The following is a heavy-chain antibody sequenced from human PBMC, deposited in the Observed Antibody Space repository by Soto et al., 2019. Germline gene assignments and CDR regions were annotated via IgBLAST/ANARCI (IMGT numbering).Heavy chain of an antibody. CDR1: AGSISNYY. CDR3: ARSRNPMTTESAMDV. D-gene: IGHD4-17*01. Sequence: ASETLSLTCAVSAGSISNYYWRWIRQPPGKGLEWIGYISYTGITNYNPSLKSRVTISVDTSKKHFSLKLSSVTAADTAMYHCARSRNPMTTESAMDVWGQGTTVTVS. CDR2: ISYTGIT. V-gene: IGHV4-59*01. J-gene: IGHJ6*02.